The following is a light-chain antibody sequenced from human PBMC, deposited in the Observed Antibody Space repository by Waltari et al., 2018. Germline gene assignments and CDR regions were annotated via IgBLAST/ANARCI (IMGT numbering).Light chain of an antibody. CDR2: DAS. CDR3: QQYDNLPSYT. Sequence: TQSPSSLSASVGDRVTITCQASQDISNYLNWYQQKPGKAPKLLIYDASNLETGVPSRFSGSGSGTDFTFTISSLQPEDIATYYCQQYDNLPSYTFGQGTKLEIK. V-gene: IGKV1-33*01. J-gene: IGKJ2*01. CDR1: QDISNY.